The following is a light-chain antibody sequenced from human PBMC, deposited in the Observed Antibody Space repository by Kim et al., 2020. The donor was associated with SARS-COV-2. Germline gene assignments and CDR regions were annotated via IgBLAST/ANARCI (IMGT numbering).Light chain of an antibody. CDR1: QSVSSSY. Sequence: SPGERATLSCRASQSVSSSYLAWYQQKPGQAPRLLIYGASSRATGIPDRFGGSGSGTDFTLTISRLEPEDFAVYYCQQYGSSPPYTFGQGTKLEI. CDR3: QQYGSSPPYT. CDR2: GAS. J-gene: IGKJ2*01. V-gene: IGKV3-20*01.